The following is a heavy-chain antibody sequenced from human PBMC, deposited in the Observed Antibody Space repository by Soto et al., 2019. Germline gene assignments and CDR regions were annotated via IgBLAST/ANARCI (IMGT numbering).Heavy chain of an antibody. D-gene: IGHD6-13*01. Sequence: SETLSLTCTVSGGSISSGGYYWSWIRQHPGKGLEWIGYIYYSGSTYYNPSLKSRVTISVDTSKNQFSLKLSSVTAADTAVYYCARGVIAAAGGTGWDNWFDPWGQGTLVTVSS. CDR3: ARGVIAAAGGTGWDNWFDP. V-gene: IGHV4-31*03. CDR2: IYYSGST. J-gene: IGHJ5*02. CDR1: GGSISSGGYY.